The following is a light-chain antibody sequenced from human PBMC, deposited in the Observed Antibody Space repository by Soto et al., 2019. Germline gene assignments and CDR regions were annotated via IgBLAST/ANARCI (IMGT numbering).Light chain of an antibody. Sequence: QSVLTQPASVSGSPGQSITISCTGTSSDVGNYNLVSWYQQHPGKAPKLMIYEDSKRPSGVSNRFSGSKSGNTASLTISGLQAEDEADYYCCSYVGSSNVFGTGTKVTVL. CDR2: EDS. CDR3: CSYVGSSNV. V-gene: IGLV2-23*02. J-gene: IGLJ1*01. CDR1: SSDVGNYNL.